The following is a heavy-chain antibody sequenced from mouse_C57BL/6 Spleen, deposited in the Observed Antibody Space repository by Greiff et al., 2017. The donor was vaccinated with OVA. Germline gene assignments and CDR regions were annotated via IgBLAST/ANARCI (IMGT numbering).Heavy chain of an antibody. V-gene: IGHV1-52*01. CDR2: IDPSDSET. J-gene: IGHJ4*01. D-gene: IGHD3-2*02. Sequence: QVQLQQPGAELVRPGSSVKLSCKASGYTFTSYWMHWVKQRPIQGLEWIGNIDPSDSETHYNQKFKDKATLTVDKSSSTAYMQLSSLTSEDSAVYYGARASSGYDYAMDYWGQGTSVTVSS. CDR1: GYTFTSYW. CDR3: ARASSGYDYAMDY.